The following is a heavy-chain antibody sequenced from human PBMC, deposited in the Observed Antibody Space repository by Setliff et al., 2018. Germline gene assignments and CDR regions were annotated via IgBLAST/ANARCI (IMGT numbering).Heavy chain of an antibody. Sequence: PSETLSLTCTVSGGSISTTNYFWGWIRQPPGGGLEWIGILYYTGATYYNPSLKSRVTISVDTPNNQFSLKLSSVTAEDTAIYYCARDQARWLVAAGTFDYWGQGVLVTVSS. CDR3: ARDQARWLVAAGTFDY. CDR2: LYYTGAT. J-gene: IGHJ4*02. CDR1: GGSISTTNYF. V-gene: IGHV4-39*07. D-gene: IGHD1-1*01.